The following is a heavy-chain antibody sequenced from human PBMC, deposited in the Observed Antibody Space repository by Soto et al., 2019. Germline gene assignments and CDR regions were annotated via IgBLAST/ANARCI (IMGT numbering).Heavy chain of an antibody. Sequence: PETLALTCTVSGGSISSSSYYWGWIRQPPGKGLEWIGSIYYSGSTYYNPSLKSRVTISVDTSKNQFSLKLSSVTAADTAVYYCATSFDYGDYGTFDYWGQGTLVTVSS. J-gene: IGHJ4*02. CDR3: ATSFDYGDYGTFDY. V-gene: IGHV4-39*01. CDR1: GGSISSSSYY. D-gene: IGHD4-17*01. CDR2: IYYSGST.